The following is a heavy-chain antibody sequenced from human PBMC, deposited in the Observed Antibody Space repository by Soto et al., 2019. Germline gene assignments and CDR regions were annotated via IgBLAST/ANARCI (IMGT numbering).Heavy chain of an antibody. CDR3: ARSNPGYWYFDL. CDR2: ISGSGSSI. Sequence: EVQLVESGGGLVKPGGSLRLSCAASGFTFNNYSIHWLRQAPGKGLEWVSFISGSGSSIYYADSVKGRFTISRDTAMNSLYLQMNSLRAEDTAVYFCARSNPGYWYFDLWGRGTLVTVSS. J-gene: IGHJ2*01. CDR1: GFTFNNYS. V-gene: IGHV3-21*01.